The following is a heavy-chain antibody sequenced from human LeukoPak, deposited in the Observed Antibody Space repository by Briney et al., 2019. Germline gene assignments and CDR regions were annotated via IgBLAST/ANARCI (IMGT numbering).Heavy chain of an antibody. J-gene: IGHJ4*02. V-gene: IGHV3-53*01. CDR1: GFTVSSNY. Sequence: GGSLRLSCAASGFTVSSNYMSWVRQAPGKGLEWVSVIYSGGSTYYADSVKGRFTISRDNSKNTLYPQMNSLRAEDTAVYYCARVGGYSSGPDYWGQGTLVTVSS. D-gene: IGHD6-19*01. CDR3: ARVGGYSSGPDY. CDR2: IYSGGST.